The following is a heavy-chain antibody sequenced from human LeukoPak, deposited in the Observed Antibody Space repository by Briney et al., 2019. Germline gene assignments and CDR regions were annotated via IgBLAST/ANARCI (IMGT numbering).Heavy chain of an antibody. V-gene: IGHV4-59*08. CDR3: ASSTLNPEYFQH. CDR1: GGSISSYY. Sequence: SETLSLTCTVSGGSISSYYWSWIRQPPGKGLEWIGYIYYSGSTNYNPSLKSRVTISVDTSKNQFSLKLSSVTAADTAVYYCASSTLNPEYFQHWGQGTLVTVS. J-gene: IGHJ1*01. CDR2: IYYSGST. D-gene: IGHD2-15*01.